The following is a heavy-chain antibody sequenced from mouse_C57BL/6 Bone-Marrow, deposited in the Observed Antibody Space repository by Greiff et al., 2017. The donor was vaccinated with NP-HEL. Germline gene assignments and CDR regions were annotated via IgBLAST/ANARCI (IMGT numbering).Heavy chain of an antibody. CDR3: ARDVDYYGSSPYAMDY. CDR2: ISDGGSYT. J-gene: IGHJ4*01. V-gene: IGHV5-4*01. CDR1: GFTFSSYA. Sequence: EVKLMESGGGLVKPGGSLKLSCAASGFTFSSYAMSWVRQTPEKRLEWVATISDGGSYTYYPDNVKGRFTLSRDNAKNNLYLQMSHLKSEDTAMDYCARDVDYYGSSPYAMDYWGQGTSVTVSS. D-gene: IGHD1-1*01.